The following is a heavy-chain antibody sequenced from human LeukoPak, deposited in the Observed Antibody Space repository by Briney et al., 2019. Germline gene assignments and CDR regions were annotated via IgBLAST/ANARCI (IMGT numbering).Heavy chain of an antibody. CDR1: GGSISSYY. CDR3: ARLDKGIKAAHFDY. CDR2: IYYSGST. Sequence: SETLSLTCTVSGGSISSYYWSWIRQPPGKGLEWIGYIYYSGSTNYNPSLKSRVTISVDTSKNQYSLKLSSVTAADTAIYYCARLDKGIKAAHFDYWGQGTLVTVSS. V-gene: IGHV4-59*08. D-gene: IGHD6-25*01. J-gene: IGHJ4*02.